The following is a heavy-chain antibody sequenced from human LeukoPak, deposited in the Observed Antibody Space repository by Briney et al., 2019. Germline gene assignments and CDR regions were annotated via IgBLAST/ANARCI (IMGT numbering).Heavy chain of an antibody. J-gene: IGHJ3*02. CDR2: ISSSSSYI. CDR3: ARGHGDRDAFDI. CDR1: GFTFSSYS. V-gene: IGHV3-21*01. D-gene: IGHD4-17*01. Sequence: GSLRLSCAASGFTFSSYSMNWVRQAPGKGLEWVSSISSSSSYIYYADSVKGRFTISRDNAKNSLYLQMNSLRAEDTAVYYCARGHGDRDAFDIWGQGTMVTVSS.